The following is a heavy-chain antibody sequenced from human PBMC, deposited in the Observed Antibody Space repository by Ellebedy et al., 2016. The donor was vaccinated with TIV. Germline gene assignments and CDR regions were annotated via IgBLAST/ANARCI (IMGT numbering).Heavy chain of an antibody. CDR1: GGSLGNAW. CDR3: ARHPDDFDS. J-gene: IGHJ4*02. CDR2: VTPTGGN. Sequence: MPSETLSLTCEVYGGSLGNAWWSWILQAPGKGLEWIGEVTPTGGNNFNPSLKSRVTISRDTSKRQISLRLSSVTDSDTAVYYCARHPDDFDSWGQGTLVTVSS. V-gene: IGHV4-34*01.